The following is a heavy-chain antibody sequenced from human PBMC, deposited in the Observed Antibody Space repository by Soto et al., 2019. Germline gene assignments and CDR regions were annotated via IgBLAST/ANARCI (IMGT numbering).Heavy chain of an antibody. J-gene: IGHJ6*03. CDR3: ARRVVVVVAASRYYYMAV. CDR2: IYPGDSDT. V-gene: IGHV5-51*01. CDR1: GYSFTSYW. D-gene: IGHD2-15*01. Sequence: PGESLKISCKGSGYSFTSYWIGWVRQMPGKGLEWMGIIYPGDSDTRYSPSFQGQVTISADKSISTAYLQWSSLKASDTAMYCCARRVVVVVAASRYYYMAVWGKGTTVPAP.